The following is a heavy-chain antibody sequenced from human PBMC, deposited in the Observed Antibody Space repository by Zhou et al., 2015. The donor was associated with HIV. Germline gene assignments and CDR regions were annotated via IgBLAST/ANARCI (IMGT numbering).Heavy chain of an antibody. Sequence: QVQLVQSGAEVKKPGSSVKVSCKASGGTFSSYAISWVRQAPGQGLEWMGGIIPIFGTANYAQKFQGRVTITADESTSTAYMELSSLRSEDTAVYYCATRGYGGGGEPLESVGAFDIWGQGTMVTVSS. CDR1: GGTFSSYA. CDR2: IIPIFGTA. D-gene: IGHD2-21*01. V-gene: IGHV1-69*12. J-gene: IGHJ3*02. CDR3: ATRGYGGGGEPLESVGAFDI.